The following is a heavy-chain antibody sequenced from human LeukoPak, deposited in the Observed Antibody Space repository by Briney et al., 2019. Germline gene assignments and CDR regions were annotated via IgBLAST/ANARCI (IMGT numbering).Heavy chain of an antibody. CDR3: AKGEAAAGTFDY. CDR1: GGSISSSNYY. V-gene: IGHV4-61*05. Sequence: PSETLSLTCTVSGGSISSSNYYWGWIRQPPGKGLEWIGYIYYSGSTNYNPSLKSRVTISVDTSKNQFSLKLSSVTAADTAVYYCAKGEAAAGTFDYWGQGTLVTVSS. J-gene: IGHJ4*02. CDR2: IYYSGST. D-gene: IGHD6-13*01.